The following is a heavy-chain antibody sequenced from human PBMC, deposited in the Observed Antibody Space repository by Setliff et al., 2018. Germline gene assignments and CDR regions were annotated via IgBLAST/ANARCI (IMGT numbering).Heavy chain of an antibody. D-gene: IGHD2-15*01. CDR1: GFTFSSYR. CDR3: ARTCSGSGCYAGLES. Sequence: PGGSLRLSCAASGFTFSSYRMHWVRQAPGKGLEWVAVIWDDGGNKYHADPVKGRFTISRDNSKNTLYLQMNSLRTEDTAVYYCARTCSGSGCYAGLESWGQGTPVTVSS. J-gene: IGHJ4*02. CDR2: IWDDGGNK. V-gene: IGHV3-33*08.